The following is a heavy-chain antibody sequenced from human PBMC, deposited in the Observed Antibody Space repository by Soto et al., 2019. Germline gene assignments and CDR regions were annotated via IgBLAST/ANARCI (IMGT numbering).Heavy chain of an antibody. V-gene: IGHV3-48*03. CDR3: ARDLSNYGMDV. CDR1: GFTFSSYE. Sequence: PGGSLRLSCAASGFTFSSYEMNWVRQAPGKGLEWISYISSSGSTIHYADSVKGRFTISRDNAKNSVHLQMNRLRAEDTAVYYCARDLSNYGMDVWGQGTTVTVYS. CDR2: ISSSGSTI. J-gene: IGHJ6*02.